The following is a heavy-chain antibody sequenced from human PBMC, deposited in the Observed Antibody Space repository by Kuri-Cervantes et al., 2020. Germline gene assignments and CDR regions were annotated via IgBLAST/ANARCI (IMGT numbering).Heavy chain of an antibody. Sequence: SVKVSCKASGYTFTSYYMHWVRQAPGQGLEWMGGIIPIFGTANYAQKFQGRVTITRDTSASTAYMELSSLRSEDTAVYYCARVRSHYFDYWGQGTLVTVSS. CDR1: GYTFTSYY. D-gene: IGHD6-13*01. J-gene: IGHJ4*02. V-gene: IGHV1-69*05. CDR3: ARVRSHYFDY. CDR2: IIPIFGTA.